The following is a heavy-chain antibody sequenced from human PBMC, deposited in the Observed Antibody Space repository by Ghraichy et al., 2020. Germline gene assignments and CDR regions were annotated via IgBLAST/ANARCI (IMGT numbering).Heavy chain of an antibody. Sequence: ASVKVSCKASGYSLTELSMFWVRQAPGRGLEWMGGFDHEDGETVYAEKFQGRVTMTEDTSTDTTYMELSSLTSEDTAVYYCTTDSLSKLRRVRGVVPLGFDGWGQGTTISVSS. V-gene: IGHV1-24*01. D-gene: IGHD3-10*01. CDR2: FDHEDGET. J-gene: IGHJ6*02. CDR1: GYSLTELS. CDR3: TTDSLSKLRRVRGVVPLGFDG.